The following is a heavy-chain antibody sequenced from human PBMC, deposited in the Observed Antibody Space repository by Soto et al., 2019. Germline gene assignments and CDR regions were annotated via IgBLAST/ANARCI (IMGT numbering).Heavy chain of an antibody. Sequence: GGSLRLSCTASGFTFGDYAMSWVRQAPGKGLEWVGFIRSKAYGGTTEYAASVKGRFTISRDDSKSIAYLQMNSLKTEDTAVYYCTRDRTAAFDIWGQVTMVTVSS. CDR2: IRSKAYGGTT. CDR3: TRDRTAAFDI. V-gene: IGHV3-49*04. J-gene: IGHJ3*02. D-gene: IGHD1-1*01. CDR1: GFTFGDYA.